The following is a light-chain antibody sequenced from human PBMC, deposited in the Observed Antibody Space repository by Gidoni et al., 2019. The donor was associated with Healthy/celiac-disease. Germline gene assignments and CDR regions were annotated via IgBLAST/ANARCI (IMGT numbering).Light chain of an antibody. Sequence: IQMTQSPSSLSASVGDRVTITCQASQDISNYLNWYQQKPGKAPKLLIYDASNLETGVPSRFSGSGPGTDFTFTISSLQPEDIATYYCQQYDNLPRSTFGPGTNVDIK. J-gene: IGKJ3*01. V-gene: IGKV1-33*01. CDR2: DAS. CDR3: QQYDNLPRST. CDR1: QDISNY.